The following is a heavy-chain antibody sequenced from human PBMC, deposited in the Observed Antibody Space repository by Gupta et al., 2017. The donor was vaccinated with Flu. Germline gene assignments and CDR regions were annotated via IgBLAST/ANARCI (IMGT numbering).Heavy chain of an antibody. J-gene: IGHJ4*02. CDR3: ARGGSYGSADF. Sequence: EVQLVESGGDLVQPGGSLRLSCVASGFTFSGYWMHWVRQAPGKGLVGISRIHSDGRRTTYADSVKGRRTISRDDAKNTLYLQMNSLRVEDTAVYYCARGGSYGSADFWGQGTLVTVSS. CDR1: GFTFSGYW. CDR2: IHSDGRRT. V-gene: IGHV3-74*01. D-gene: IGHD3-10*01.